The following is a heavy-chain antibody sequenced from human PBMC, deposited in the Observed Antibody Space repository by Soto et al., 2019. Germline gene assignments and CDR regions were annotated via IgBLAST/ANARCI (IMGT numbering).Heavy chain of an antibody. V-gene: IGHV1-18*01. CDR2: ISAYNGNT. J-gene: IGHJ6*02. CDR3: ARGGYDSSGYYYYYYGMEV. D-gene: IGHD3-22*01. CDR1: GYTFTSYG. Sequence: QVQLVQSGAEVKKPGASVKVSCKASGYTFTSYGISWVRQAPGQGLEWMGWISAYNGNTNYAQKLQGRITMTTDTATSTAYVELRSLRSDDTAVYYCARGGYDSSGYYYYYYGMEVWGQGTTVNVSS.